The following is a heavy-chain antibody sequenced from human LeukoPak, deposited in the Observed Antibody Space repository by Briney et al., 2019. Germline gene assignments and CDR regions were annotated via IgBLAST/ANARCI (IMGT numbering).Heavy chain of an antibody. CDR3: AGGRDGYKPNFDY. V-gene: IGHV3-7*01. CDR1: GFTFSSYW. D-gene: IGHD5-24*01. J-gene: IGHJ4*02. CDR2: IKQDGSEK. Sequence: GSLRLSCAASGFTFSSYWMSWVRQAPGKGLEWVANIKQDGSEKYYVDSVKGRFTISRDNAKNSLYLQMNSLRAEDTAVYYCAGGRDGYKPNFDYWDQGTLVTVSS.